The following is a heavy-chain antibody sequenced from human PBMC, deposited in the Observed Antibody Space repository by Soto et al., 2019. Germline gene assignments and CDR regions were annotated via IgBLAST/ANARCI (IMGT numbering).Heavy chain of an antibody. Sequence: SETLSLTCTVSGGSVSSGSYYWSWIRQPPGKGLEWIGYIYYSGSTNYNPSLKSRVTISVDTSKNQFSLKLSSVTAADTAVYYCARDNAAMVPFDYWGQGTLVTVSS. CDR3: ARDNAAMVPFDY. J-gene: IGHJ4*02. CDR1: GGSVSSGSYY. V-gene: IGHV4-61*01. D-gene: IGHD5-18*01. CDR2: IYYSGST.